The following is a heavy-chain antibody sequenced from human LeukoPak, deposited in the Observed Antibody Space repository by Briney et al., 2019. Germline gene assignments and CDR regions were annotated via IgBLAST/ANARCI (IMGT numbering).Heavy chain of an antibody. CDR3: AKDYYYDSSGYYHPHFDY. CDR2: ISWNSGSI. V-gene: IGHV3-9*01. CDR1: GFTFDDYA. J-gene: IGHJ4*02. D-gene: IGHD3-22*01. Sequence: GGSPRLSCAASGFTFDDYAMHWVRQAPGKGLEWVSGISWNSGSIGYADSVKGRFTISRDNAKNSLYLQMNSLRAEDTALYYCAKDYYYDSSGYYHPHFDYWGQGTLVTVSS.